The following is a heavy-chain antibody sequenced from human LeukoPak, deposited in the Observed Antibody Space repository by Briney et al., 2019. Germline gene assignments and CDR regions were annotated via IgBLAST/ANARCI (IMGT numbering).Heavy chain of an antibody. Sequence: SETLSLTCTVSGGSISSSSYYWGWIRQPPGKGLEWIGSIYYSGSTYYNPSLKSRVTISVDTSKNQFSLKLSSVTAADTAVYYCARHARYQLIYYCYYMDVWGKGTTVTVSS. CDR3: ARHARYQLIYYCYYMDV. V-gene: IGHV4-39*01. D-gene: IGHD3-16*02. CDR2: IYYSGST. CDR1: GGSISSSSYY. J-gene: IGHJ6*03.